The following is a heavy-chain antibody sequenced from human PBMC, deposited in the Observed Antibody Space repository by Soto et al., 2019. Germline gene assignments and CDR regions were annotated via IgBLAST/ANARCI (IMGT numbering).Heavy chain of an antibody. D-gene: IGHD3-3*01. V-gene: IGHV1-2*02. J-gene: IGHJ3*02. CDR2: INPATGAA. CDR1: GYPVTAYY. CDR3: SRGGGVGVAGSAAFDM. Sequence: QLHLVQSGAVVKKPGASVTVSCSASGYPVTAYYMHWVRQAPGRGLEWMGGINPATGAAKYTQTFQGMVTLNRDKSTSTVFMGLSGLDSEDTACFYCSRGGGVGVAGSAAFDMWGQGTLVTVSS.